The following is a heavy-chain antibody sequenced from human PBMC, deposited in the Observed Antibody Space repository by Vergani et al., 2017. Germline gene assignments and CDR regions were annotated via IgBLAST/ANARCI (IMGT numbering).Heavy chain of an antibody. CDR1: GYSLTGYY. CDR2: INPNSGGT. D-gene: IGHD3-22*01. CDR3: ASDAYYDDSSGYYDY. V-gene: IGHV1-2*02. J-gene: IGHJ4*02. Sequence: QVQLVQSGAEVKKPGASVRVSCKASGYSLTGYYIHWVRQAPGQGLEWMGWINPNSGGTNYAQKFQSRVTMTRDTSISTAYMELSRLRSDDTAVYCCASDAYYDDSSGYYDYWGQGTLVTVSS.